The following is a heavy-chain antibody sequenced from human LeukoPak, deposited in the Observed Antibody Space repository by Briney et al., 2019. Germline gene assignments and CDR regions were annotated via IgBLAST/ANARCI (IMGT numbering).Heavy chain of an antibody. CDR1: GYSFTSYW. CDR3: ARQRSYYDSSGYYYAFDI. V-gene: IGHV5-51*01. J-gene: IGHJ3*02. D-gene: IGHD3-22*01. CDR2: IYPGDSDT. Sequence: GESLKISCKGSGYSFTSYWIGWVRQMPGKGLEWMGIIYPGDSDTRYSPSFQGQVTISADKSISTAYLEWSSLKASDTAMYYCARQRSYYDSSGYYYAFDIWGQGTMVTVSS.